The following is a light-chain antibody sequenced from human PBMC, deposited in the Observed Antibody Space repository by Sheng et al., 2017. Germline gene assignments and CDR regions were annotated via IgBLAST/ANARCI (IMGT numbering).Light chain of an antibody. V-gene: IGKV4-1*01. CDR2: WSS. J-gene: IGKJ4*01. CDR3: QQYYSDPLT. Sequence: DIVMTQSPDSLAVSLGERATINCKSSQSVLYSPDNRDYLAWYQQKPGQPPKLLIYWSSTRESGVPARFSGRGSGTDFTLTISSLQAEDVAVYYCQQYYSDPLTFGGGTSVEIK. CDR1: QSVLYSPDNRDY.